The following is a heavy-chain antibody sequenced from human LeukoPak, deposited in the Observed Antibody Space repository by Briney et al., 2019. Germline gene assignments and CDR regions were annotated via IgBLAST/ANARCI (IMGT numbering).Heavy chain of an antibody. V-gene: IGHV3-15*01. CDR1: GFTFSNAW. Sequence: GGSLRFSCAGSGFTFSNAWMSWVRQAPGKGLEWVGRIKRKTDGCTTDYAATVKGRFTISRDDSKNTLYLQMNSLKTEDTAVYYCTTTSTMIVVVMPFDIWGQGTMVTVSS. D-gene: IGHD3-22*01. J-gene: IGHJ3*02. CDR2: IKRKTDGCTT. CDR3: TTTSTMIVVVMPFDI.